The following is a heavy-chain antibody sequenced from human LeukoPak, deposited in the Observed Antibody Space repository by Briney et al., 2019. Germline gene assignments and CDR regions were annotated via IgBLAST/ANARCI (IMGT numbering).Heavy chain of an antibody. V-gene: IGHV3-7*04. CDR1: GFSFSNFW. D-gene: IGHD1-1*01. Sequence: GSLRLSCAVSGFSFSNFWMSWVRQAPGRGLEWVANIHPGGNEKYHVESVKGRFTISRDNTKNLLFLQMNGLRVEDTAVYYCARGDDSSGDHWGQGTLVTVSS. CDR2: IHPGGNEK. CDR3: ARGDDSSGDH. J-gene: IGHJ4*02.